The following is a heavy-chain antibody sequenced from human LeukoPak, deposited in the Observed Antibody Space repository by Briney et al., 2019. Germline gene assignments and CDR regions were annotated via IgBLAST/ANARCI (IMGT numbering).Heavy chain of an antibody. CDR3: ARAGKYYDSSGYRAGGFQH. V-gene: IGHV1-2*02. D-gene: IGHD3-22*01. Sequence: GASVKVSCKASGYTFTGYYMHWVRQAPGQGLEWMGWINPNSGGTNYAQKFQGRVTMTRDTSISTAYMELSRLRSDDTAVYYCARAGKYYDSSGYRAGGFQHWGQGTLVTVSS. CDR1: GYTFTGYY. J-gene: IGHJ1*01. CDR2: INPNSGGT.